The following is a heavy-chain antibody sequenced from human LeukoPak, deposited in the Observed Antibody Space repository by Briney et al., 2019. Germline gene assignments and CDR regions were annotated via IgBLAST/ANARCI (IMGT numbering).Heavy chain of an antibody. Sequence: SETLSLTCTVSGGSISSYYWSWIRQPPGKGLEWIGYIYYSGSTNYNPSLKSRVTISVDTSKNQFSLKLSSVTAADTAVYYCAREPTTVTTPSLDYWGQGTLVTVSS. CDR2: IYYSGST. V-gene: IGHV4-59*08. J-gene: IGHJ4*02. CDR3: AREPTTVTTPSLDY. CDR1: GGSISSYY. D-gene: IGHD4-17*01.